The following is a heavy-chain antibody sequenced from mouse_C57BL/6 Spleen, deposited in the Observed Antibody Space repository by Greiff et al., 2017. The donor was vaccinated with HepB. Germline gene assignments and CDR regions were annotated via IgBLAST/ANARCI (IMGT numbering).Heavy chain of an antibody. CDR2: IWWDDDK. CDR1: GFSLSTFGMG. D-gene: IGHD1-1*01. V-gene: IGHV8-8*01. Sequence: QVTLKESGPGLLQPSQSLSLSCSFSGFSLSTFGMGVGWLRQPSGQGLEWLAHIWWDDDKYYNPALKSRLTISKDTSKNQVFRKIANVEAADTATDDCARRGYGRSPYFDYWGQGTTLTVAS. J-gene: IGHJ2*01. CDR3: ARRGYGRSPYFDY.